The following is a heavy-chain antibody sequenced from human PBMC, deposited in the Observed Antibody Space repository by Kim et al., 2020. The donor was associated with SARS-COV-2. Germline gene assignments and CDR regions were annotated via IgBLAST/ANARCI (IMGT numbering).Heavy chain of an antibody. D-gene: IGHD3-22*01. Sequence: GGSLRLSCAASGFTFSSYAMHWVRQAPGKGLEWVAVISYDGSNKYYADSVKGRFTISRDNSKNMLYLQMNSLRAEDTAVYYCARERKDYDSSGWIYYFD. CDR2: ISYDGSNK. CDR3: ARERKDYDSSGWIYYFD. CDR1: GFTFSSYA. V-gene: IGHV3-30*04. J-gene: IGHJ4*01.